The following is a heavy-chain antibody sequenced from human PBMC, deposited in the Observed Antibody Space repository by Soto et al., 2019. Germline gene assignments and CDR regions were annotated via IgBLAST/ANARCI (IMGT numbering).Heavy chain of an antibody. Sequence: GESLKISCAASGFTFSSYWMSWVRQAPGKGLEWVANIKQDGSEKYYVDSVKGRFTISRDNAKNSLYLQMNSLRAEDTAVYYCHRCSGGSCLDFDYWGQGTLVTVSS. V-gene: IGHV3-7*05. CDR3: HRCSGGSCLDFDY. CDR1: GFTFSSYW. J-gene: IGHJ4*02. CDR2: IKQDGSEK. D-gene: IGHD2-15*01.